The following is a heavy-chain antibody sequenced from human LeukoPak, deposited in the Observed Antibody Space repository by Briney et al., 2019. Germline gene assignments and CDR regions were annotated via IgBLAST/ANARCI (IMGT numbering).Heavy chain of an antibody. J-gene: IGHJ4*02. CDR3: AREPRTIFGVVMGYFDY. V-gene: IGHV4-59*04. Sequence: SETLSLTCTVSGGSISSHYWSWIRQPPGKGLEWIGSIYHSGSTYYNPSLKSRVTMSVDTSKNQFSLKLSSVTAADTAVYYCAREPRTIFGVVMGYFDYWGQGTLVTVSS. CDR1: GGSISSHY. D-gene: IGHD3-3*01. CDR2: IYHSGST.